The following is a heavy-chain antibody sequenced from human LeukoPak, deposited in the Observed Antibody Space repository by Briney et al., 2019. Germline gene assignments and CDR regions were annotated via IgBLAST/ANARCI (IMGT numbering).Heavy chain of an antibody. V-gene: IGHV3-66*01. CDR3: ARDPNKPRGGAFDI. D-gene: IGHD3-16*01. CDR1: GFTVSSNY. J-gene: IGHJ3*02. Sequence: PGGSLRLSCAASGFTVSSNYMSWVRQAPGKGLEWVSVIYSGGSTYYADSVKGRFTISRDNSKNTLYLQMNSLRAEDTAVYYCARDPNKPRGGAFDIWGQGTMVTVSS. CDR2: IYSGGST.